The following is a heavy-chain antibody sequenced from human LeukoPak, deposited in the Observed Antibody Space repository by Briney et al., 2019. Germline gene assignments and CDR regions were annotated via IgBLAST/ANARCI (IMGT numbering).Heavy chain of an antibody. Sequence: GASVKVSCKASGYTFTSYDINWVRQATGQGLEWMGWMNPNSGNTGYAQKFQGRVTMTRDTSISTAYMELSRLRSDDTAVYYCARGLGYSSSWYIDYWGQGTLVTVSS. J-gene: IGHJ4*02. CDR3: ARGLGYSSSWYIDY. CDR2: MNPNSGNT. CDR1: GYTFTSYD. D-gene: IGHD6-13*01. V-gene: IGHV1-8*01.